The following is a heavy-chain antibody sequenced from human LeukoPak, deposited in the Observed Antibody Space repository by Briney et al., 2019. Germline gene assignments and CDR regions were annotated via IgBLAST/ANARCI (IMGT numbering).Heavy chain of an antibody. D-gene: IGHD7-27*01. CDR2: ISSSSSYI. Sequence: GGSLRLSCAASGFTFSSFEMNWVRQAPGKGLEWVSSISSSSSYIYYADSVKGRFTISRDNAKNSLYLQMNSLRAEDTAVYYCARARGLGLVDYWGQGTLVTVSS. CDR1: GFTFSSFE. J-gene: IGHJ4*02. CDR3: ARARGLGLVDY. V-gene: IGHV3-21*01.